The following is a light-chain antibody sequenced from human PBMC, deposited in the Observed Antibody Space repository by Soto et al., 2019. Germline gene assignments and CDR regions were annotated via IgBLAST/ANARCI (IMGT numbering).Light chain of an antibody. CDR2: AAS. J-gene: IGKJ5*01. CDR3: QQADTFPIT. Sequence: DIQMTQSPSSVSASVGYRVTISCQASQGISRSLAWYQQKPGKAPKLLIYAASSLQSGVPSRFSGSGFGTDFTLTISSLQPEDSAIYYCQQADTFPITFGQGTRREIK. V-gene: IGKV1D-12*01. CDR1: QGISRS.